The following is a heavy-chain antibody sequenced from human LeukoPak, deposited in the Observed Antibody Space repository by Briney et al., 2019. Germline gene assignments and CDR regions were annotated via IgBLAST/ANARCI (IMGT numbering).Heavy chain of an antibody. V-gene: IGHV3-23*01. CDR1: GFTFSSSA. J-gene: IGHJ4*02. D-gene: IGHD2-2*01. Sequence: GGSPRLSCAASGFTFSSSAMSWVRQVPGKGLEWVSGISASGGSTSYADSVRGRFTISRDNSKNTLYVQMNSLRDEDTAVYYCAKALLIVPAAMSDYWGQGTLVTVSS. CDR3: AKALLIVPAAMSDY. CDR2: ISASGGST.